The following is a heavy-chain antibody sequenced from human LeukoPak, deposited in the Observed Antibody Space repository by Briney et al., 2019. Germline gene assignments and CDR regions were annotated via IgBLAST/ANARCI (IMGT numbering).Heavy chain of an antibody. D-gene: IGHD1-26*01. J-gene: IGHJ3*02. CDR2: ITRSSDYR. CDR3: AYLHSGSFAFDI. CDR1: GFTFSLYR. Sequence: GESLKISCAASGFTFSLYRMNWVRQAPGKGLEWVSSITRSSDYRYYSDSVRGRFTISRDNAKDSLYLHMNSLRAEDTAVYYCAYLHSGSFAFDIWGQGTMVTVSS. V-gene: IGHV3-21*01.